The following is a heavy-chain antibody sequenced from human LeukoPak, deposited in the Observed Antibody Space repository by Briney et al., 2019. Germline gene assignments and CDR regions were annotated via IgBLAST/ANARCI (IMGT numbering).Heavy chain of an antibody. Sequence: GGSLRLSCAASGFSFKDYYFSWIRQAPGKGLEWVSFINVNGAALYYADSVKGRFTISRDNAKNSVYLEMNTLRAEDTAVYYCARGPRILAAGSYYFDYWGQGSLVTVSS. CDR2: INVNGAAL. J-gene: IGHJ4*02. CDR3: ARGPRILAAGSYYFDY. D-gene: IGHD6-13*01. V-gene: IGHV3-11*01. CDR1: GFSFKDYY.